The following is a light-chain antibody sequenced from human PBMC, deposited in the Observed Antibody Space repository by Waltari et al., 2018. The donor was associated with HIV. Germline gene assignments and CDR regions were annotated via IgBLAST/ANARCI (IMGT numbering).Light chain of an antibody. CDR3: QQYGSSQT. CDR2: GAS. J-gene: IGKJ1*01. V-gene: IGKV3-20*01. Sequence: EIVLTQSPGTLSLSPGERATLSCRASQSVRSRSLAWYQQKPGQAPRLLIDGASTRATGIPDRFIGSGSGTDFTLTISRLEPEDFAVYYCQQYGSSQTVGPGTKVEIK. CDR1: QSVRSRS.